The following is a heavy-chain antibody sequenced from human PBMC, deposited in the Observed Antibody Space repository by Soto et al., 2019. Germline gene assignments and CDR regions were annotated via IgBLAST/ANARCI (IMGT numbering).Heavy chain of an antibody. D-gene: IGHD3-9*01. J-gene: IGHJ4*02. CDR1: GFTFSSYG. V-gene: IGHV3-30*18. Sequence: PGGSLRLSCAASGFTFSSYGMHWVRQAPGKGLEWVAVISYDGSNKYYADSVKGRFTISRDNSKNTLYLQMNSLRAEDTAVYYCAKDLIGDILTGHYYFDYWGQGTLVTVSS. CDR3: AKDLIGDILTGHYYFDY. CDR2: ISYDGSNK.